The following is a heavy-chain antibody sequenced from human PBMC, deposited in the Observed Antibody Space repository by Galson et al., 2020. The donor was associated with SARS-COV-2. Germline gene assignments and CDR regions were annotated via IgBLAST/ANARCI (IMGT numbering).Heavy chain of an antibody. J-gene: IGHJ3*02. Sequence: ASVTVSCKASGYTFTSYGISWVRQAPGQGLEWMGWISAYNGNTNYAQKLQGRVTMTTDTSTSTAYMELRSLRSDDTAVYYCARDGGYSGYDSSNDAFDIWGQGTMVTVSS. CDR3: ARDGGYSGYDSSNDAFDI. CDR1: GYTFTSYG. V-gene: IGHV1-18*01. CDR2: ISAYNGNT. D-gene: IGHD5-12*01.